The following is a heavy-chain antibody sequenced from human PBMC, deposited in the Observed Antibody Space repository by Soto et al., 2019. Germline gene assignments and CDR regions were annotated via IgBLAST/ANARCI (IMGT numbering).Heavy chain of an antibody. CDR1: GGLFSSYA. CDR2: IIPVFGTT. V-gene: IGHV1-69*13. CDR3: ARGGSGYVWFNEF. J-gene: IGHJ4*02. Sequence: ASVKVSCKASGGLFSSYAISWVRQAPGQGLEWMGGIIPVFGTTYYTEKFQDRVTITADESTNTAYMELSSLTSEDTAMYYCARGGSGYVWFNEFWGQGTLVTVSS. D-gene: IGHD3-22*01.